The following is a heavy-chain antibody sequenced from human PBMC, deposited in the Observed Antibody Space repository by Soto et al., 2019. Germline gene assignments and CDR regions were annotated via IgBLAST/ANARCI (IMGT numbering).Heavy chain of an antibody. CDR2: IIPIFGTA. D-gene: IGHD2-2*01. CDR1: GGTFSSYA. Sequence: SVKVSCKASGGTFSSYAISWVRQAPGQGLEWMGGIIPIFGTANYAQKFQGRVTITADESTSTAYMELSSLRSEDTAVYYCARDNPEKLVVPAPYGMDVWAQGTTDTVSS. J-gene: IGHJ6*02. CDR3: ARDNPEKLVVPAPYGMDV. V-gene: IGHV1-69*13.